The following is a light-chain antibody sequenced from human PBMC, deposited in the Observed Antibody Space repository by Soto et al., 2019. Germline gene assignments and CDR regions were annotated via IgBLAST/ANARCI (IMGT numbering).Light chain of an antibody. Sequence: DIEMTQSPPSLSASVGDRVTITCRASETTALYLTWYQQKPGKAPKLLIRAASRLETGVPARFSGSGSGTAFTLTITALQPEDFATYYCQRSYNPPFTFGPGTTVDV. CDR2: AAS. V-gene: IGKV1-39*01. CDR1: ETTALY. CDR3: QRSYNPPFT. J-gene: IGKJ3*01.